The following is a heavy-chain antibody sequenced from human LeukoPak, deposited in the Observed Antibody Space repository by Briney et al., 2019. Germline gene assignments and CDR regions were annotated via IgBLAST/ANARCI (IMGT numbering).Heavy chain of an antibody. Sequence: PSETLSLTCTVSGGSISSGDYYWSWIRQPPGKGLEWIGYIYYSGSTYYNPSLKSRVTISVDTSKNQFSLKLSSVTAADTAVYYCARDQAEKYHFLYEGDILGDIWGQGTMVTVSS. V-gene: IGHV4-30-4*08. CDR1: GGSISSGDYY. CDR3: ARDQAEKYHFLYEGDILGDI. CDR2: IYYSGST. J-gene: IGHJ3*02. D-gene: IGHD2-15*01.